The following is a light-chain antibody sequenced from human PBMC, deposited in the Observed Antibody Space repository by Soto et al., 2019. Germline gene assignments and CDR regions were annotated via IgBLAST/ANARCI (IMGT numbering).Light chain of an antibody. V-gene: IGKV3-20*01. Sequence: EIVLTQSPGTLSLSPGERATLSCRAGQSVSSNYLAWYQHKPGQAPRLLIYGASHRATGIPDRFSGSGSGTDFTLTISRLEPEDFAVYYCQQYGNSPQTFGQGTKVEIK. J-gene: IGKJ1*01. CDR3: QQYGNSPQT. CDR1: QSVSSNY. CDR2: GAS.